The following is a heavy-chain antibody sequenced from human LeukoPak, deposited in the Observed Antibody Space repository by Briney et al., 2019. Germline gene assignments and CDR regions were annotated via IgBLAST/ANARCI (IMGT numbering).Heavy chain of an antibody. CDR3: ARHPVQGVTGAWFDP. CDR1: GGSISSYY. J-gene: IGHJ5*02. V-gene: IGHV4-4*09. CDR2: IYTSGST. Sequence: SETLSLTCTVSGGSISSYYWSWIRQPPGKGLEWIGYIYTSGSTNYNPALKSRVTISVDTSKNQCSLKLSSVTAADTAVYYCARHPVQGVTGAWFDPWGQGTLVTVSS. D-gene: IGHD5-18*01.